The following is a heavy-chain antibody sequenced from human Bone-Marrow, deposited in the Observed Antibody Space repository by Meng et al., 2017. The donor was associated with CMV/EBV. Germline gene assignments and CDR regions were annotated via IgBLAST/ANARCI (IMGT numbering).Heavy chain of an antibody. J-gene: IGHJ3*02. V-gene: IGHV4-30-4*08. Sequence: SETLSLTCAVYGGSFSGYYWSWIRQPPGKGLEWIGYIYYSGSTYYNPSLKSRVTISVDTSKNQFSLKLSSVTAADTAVYYCARVYLDAFDIWGQGTMVTVSS. CDR1: GGSFSGYY. CDR3: ARVYLDAFDI. CDR2: IYYSGST.